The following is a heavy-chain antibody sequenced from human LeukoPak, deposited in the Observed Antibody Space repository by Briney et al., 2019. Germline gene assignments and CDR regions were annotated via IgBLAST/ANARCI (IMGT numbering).Heavy chain of an antibody. V-gene: IGHV5-51*01. CDR3: ARSYDILTGYWYYFDY. D-gene: IGHD3-9*01. Sequence: LGESLKISCKGSGYSFTSYWIGRVRQMPGKGLEWMGIIYPGDSDTRYSPSFQGQVTISADKSISTAYLQWSSLKASDTAMYYCARSYDILTGYWYYFDYWGQGTLVTVSS. CDR2: IYPGDSDT. CDR1: GYSFTSYW. J-gene: IGHJ4*02.